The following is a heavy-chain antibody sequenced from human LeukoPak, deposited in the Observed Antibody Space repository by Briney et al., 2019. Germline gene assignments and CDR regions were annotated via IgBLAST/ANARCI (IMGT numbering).Heavy chain of an antibody. J-gene: IGHJ3*02. CDR1: GYTFTTYT. CDR2: INTNTGNP. Sequence: GASVKVSCKASGYTFTTYTMNWVRQAPGQGLEWMGWINTNTGNPTYAQGFTGRFVFSLDTSVSTAYLQISSLKAEDTAVYYCARAYCSGGSCSDAFDIWGQGTTVTVSS. D-gene: IGHD2-15*01. CDR3: ARAYCSGGSCSDAFDI. V-gene: IGHV7-4-1*02.